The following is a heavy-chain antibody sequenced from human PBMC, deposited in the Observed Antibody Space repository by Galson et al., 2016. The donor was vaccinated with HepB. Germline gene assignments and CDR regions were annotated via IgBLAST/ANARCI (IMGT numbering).Heavy chain of an antibody. Sequence: SLRLSCAASGFSFGDYWMTWVRQAPGRGLEWVANIRRDGSQINYVDSVKGRFYISRDNSKNTLYQQMNSLRAEDTAVYYCARDPSGRYVPYTPYFDYWGQGTLVTVSS. V-gene: IGHV3-7*01. CDR1: GFSFGDYW. J-gene: IGHJ4*02. CDR3: ARDPSGRYVPYTPYFDY. CDR2: IRRDGSQI. D-gene: IGHD1-26*01.